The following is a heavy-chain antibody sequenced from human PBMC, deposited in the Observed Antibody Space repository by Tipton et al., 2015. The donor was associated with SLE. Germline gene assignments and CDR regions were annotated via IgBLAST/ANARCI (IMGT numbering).Heavy chain of an antibody. Sequence: TLSLTCTVSGGSISSPYYYWGWVRQPPGKGLEWIGSIYYTGSTYYNPSLKSRVTISEDTPKNQFSLKLTSLTAADTAVYYCARRRYGDFLLPDAFDIWGQGTMVTVSS. CDR1: GGSISSPYYY. CDR3: ARRRYGDFLLPDAFDI. J-gene: IGHJ3*02. CDR2: IYYTGST. V-gene: IGHV4-39*07. D-gene: IGHD4-17*01.